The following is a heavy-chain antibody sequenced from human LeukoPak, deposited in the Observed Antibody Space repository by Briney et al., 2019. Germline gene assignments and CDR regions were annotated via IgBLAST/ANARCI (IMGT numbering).Heavy chain of an antibody. CDR2: ISGSGGST. J-gene: IGHJ4*02. CDR3: AKGLYDYVWGSYRYFDY. CDR1: GFTFSGYA. Sequence: GGSLRLSCAASGFTFSGYAMSWVRQAPGKGLEWVSAISGSGGSTYYADSVKGRFTISRDNSKNTLYLQMNSLRAEDTAVYYCAKGLYDYVWGSYRYFDYWGQGTLVTVSS. D-gene: IGHD3-16*02. V-gene: IGHV3-23*01.